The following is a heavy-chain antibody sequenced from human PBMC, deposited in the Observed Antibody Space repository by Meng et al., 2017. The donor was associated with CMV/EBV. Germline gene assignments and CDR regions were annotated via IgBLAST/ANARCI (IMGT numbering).Heavy chain of an antibody. Sequence: GESLKISCAASGFTFSSYWMSWVRQAPGKGLEWVANIKQDGSEKYYVDSVKGRFTISRDNAKNSLYLQMNSLRAEDTAVYYCARFRIQLWSPKPELSYYFDYWGQGTLVTVSS. J-gene: IGHJ4*02. CDR1: GFTFSSYW. CDR3: ARFRIQLWSPKPELSYYFDY. D-gene: IGHD5-18*01. CDR2: IKQDGSEK. V-gene: IGHV3-7*01.